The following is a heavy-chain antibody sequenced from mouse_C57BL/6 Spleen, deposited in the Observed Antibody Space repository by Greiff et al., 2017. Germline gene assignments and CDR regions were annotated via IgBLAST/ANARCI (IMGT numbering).Heavy chain of an antibody. J-gene: IGHJ2*01. D-gene: IGHD2-1*01. CDR2: FHPYNDAT. V-gene: IGHV1-47*01. CDR3: ARGYYGNYLYYFDY. Sequence: QVQLKQSGAELVKPGASVKMSCKASGYTFTTYPIEWMKQNHGKSLEWIGNFHPYNDATKYNEKFKGKATLTVEKSSSTVYLELSRLTSDDSAVYYCARGYYGNYLYYFDYWGQGTTLTVSS. CDR1: GYTFTTYP.